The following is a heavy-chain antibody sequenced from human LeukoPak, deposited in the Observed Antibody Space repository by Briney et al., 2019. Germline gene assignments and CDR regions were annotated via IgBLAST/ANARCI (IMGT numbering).Heavy chain of an antibody. CDR3: ARGQQWLAQDY. CDR2: INPNNGGT. J-gene: IGHJ4*02. Sequence: GASVKVSCKASGYTFTGYYMHWVRQAPGQGLEWMGWINPNNGGTNYAQKFQGGVTMTRDTSISTAYMELSRLRPDDTAVYYCARGQQWLAQDYWGQGTLVTVPS. CDR1: GYTFTGYY. V-gene: IGHV1-2*02. D-gene: IGHD6-19*01.